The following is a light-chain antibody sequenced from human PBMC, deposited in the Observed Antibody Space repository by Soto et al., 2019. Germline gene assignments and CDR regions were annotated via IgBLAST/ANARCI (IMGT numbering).Light chain of an antibody. CDR3: SSSTTNNAHV. Sequence: QSVLTQPASASASPGQSISISCTGTSNDVGAFDYVSWYQQHPGKAPKLIIFEVFNRPSGVSTRFYGSKSGSTASLTISGLQAEDEADYFCSSSTTNNAHVFVGGKKVTV. CDR1: SNDVGAFDY. V-gene: IGLV2-14*01. CDR2: EVF. J-gene: IGLJ2*01.